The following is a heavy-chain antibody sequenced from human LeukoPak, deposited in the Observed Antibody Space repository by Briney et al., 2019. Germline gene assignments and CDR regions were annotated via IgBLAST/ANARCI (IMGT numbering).Heavy chain of an antibody. V-gene: IGHV1-8*01. J-gene: IGHJ4*02. CDR1: GYTFTTYD. CDR3: ARANYYGSGKKDLDY. Sequence: ASVKVSCKASGYTFTTYDINSGRQATGQGLEWMGWMNPNSGNTGYTQKFQGRVTMTRNTSMSTAYMELNSLRSEDTAVYYCARANYYGSGKKDLDYWGQGTLVTASS. D-gene: IGHD3-10*01. CDR2: MNPNSGNT.